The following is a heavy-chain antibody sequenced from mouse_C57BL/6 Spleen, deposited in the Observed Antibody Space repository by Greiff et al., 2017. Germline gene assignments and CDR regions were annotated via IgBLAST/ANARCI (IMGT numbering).Heavy chain of an antibody. D-gene: IGHD2-4*01. V-gene: IGHV5-16*01. CDR3: AREDDYDSYYFDY. Sequence: EVMLVESEGGLVQPGSSMKLSCTASGFTFSDYYMAWVRQVPEKGLEWVANINYDGSSTYYLASLKSRFIISRDNAKNILYLQMSSLKSEDTATYYCAREDDYDSYYFDYWGQGTTLTVSS. J-gene: IGHJ2*01. CDR2: INYDGSST. CDR1: GFTFSDYY.